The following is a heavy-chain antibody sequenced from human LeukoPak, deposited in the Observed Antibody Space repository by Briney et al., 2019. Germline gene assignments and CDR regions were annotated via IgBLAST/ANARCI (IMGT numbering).Heavy chain of an antibody. V-gene: IGHV3-15*01. CDR1: GFTFSDVW. D-gene: IGHD3-10*01. CDR3: SGGLAY. CDR2: ITTTAHGATT. J-gene: IGHJ4*02. Sequence: GGSLRLSCAASGFTFSDVWMSWVRQAPGKGLEWVGRITTTAHGATTEYAAPVKGRFTISRDDSKNTVYLQMNSLKTEDTAVYYCSGGLAYWGQGTLVTVSS.